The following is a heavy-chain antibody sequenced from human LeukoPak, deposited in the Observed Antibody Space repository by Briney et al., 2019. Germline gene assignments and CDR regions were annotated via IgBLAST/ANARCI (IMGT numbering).Heavy chain of an antibody. CDR2: ISAYNGNT. D-gene: IGHD2-2*01. J-gene: IGHJ5*02. CDR1: GYTFTSYG. V-gene: IGHV1-18*01. CDR3: ARPAKLGYCSSTSCPPLGNWFDP. Sequence: ASVKVSCKASGYTFTSYGISWERQAPGQGLEWMGWISAYNGNTNYAQKLQGRVTMTTDTSTSTAYMELRSLRSDDTAVYYCARPAKLGYCSSTSCPPLGNWFDPWGQGTLVTVSS.